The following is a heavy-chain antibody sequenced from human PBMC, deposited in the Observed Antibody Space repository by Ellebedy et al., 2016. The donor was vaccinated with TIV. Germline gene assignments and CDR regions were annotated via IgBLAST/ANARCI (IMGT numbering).Heavy chain of an antibody. V-gene: IGHV4-39*01. Sequence: SETLSLTCTVSGDSISTSTYYWGWIRQPPGKDLEWIGTIYSTGNTYYNPSLKSRLSISVATSKNQFSLRLSSVTAADTATYYCARNLVIFTFDKWYFDLWGRGTLVTVSS. J-gene: IGHJ2*01. CDR3: ARNLVIFTFDKWYFDL. CDR2: IYSTGNT. D-gene: IGHD3/OR15-3a*01. CDR1: GDSISTSTYY.